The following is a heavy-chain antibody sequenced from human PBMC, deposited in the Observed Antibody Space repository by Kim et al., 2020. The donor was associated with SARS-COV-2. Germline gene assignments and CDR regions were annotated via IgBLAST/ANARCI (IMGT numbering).Heavy chain of an antibody. CDR3: ASAGRSSSWYYFDY. D-gene: IGHD6-13*01. V-gene: IGHV1-2*02. Sequence: AQKFQGRVTMTRDTSISTAYMELSRLRSDDTAVYYCASAGRSSSWYYFDYWGQGTLVTVSS. J-gene: IGHJ4*02.